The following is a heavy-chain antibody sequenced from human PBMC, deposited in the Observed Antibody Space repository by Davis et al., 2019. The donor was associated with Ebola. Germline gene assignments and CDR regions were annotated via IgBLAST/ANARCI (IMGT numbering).Heavy chain of an antibody. CDR1: GYTFIDHC. V-gene: IGHV1-2*06. CDR2: INPNSGGT. CDR3: ARDPSRKLGWLVTEAFDI. D-gene: IGHD6-19*01. J-gene: IGHJ3*02. Sequence: ASVKVSCKASGYTFIDHCIHWVRLAPGQGLEWMGRINPNSGGTRYAQNFQGRVAMTRDTSISTAYMELSSLRSDDTAVYYCARDPSRKLGWLVTEAFDIWGQGTMVTVSS.